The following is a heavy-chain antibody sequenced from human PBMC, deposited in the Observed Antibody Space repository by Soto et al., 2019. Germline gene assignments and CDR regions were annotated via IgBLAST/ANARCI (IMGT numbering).Heavy chain of an antibody. Sequence: EVQLVESGGGLVKPGGSLRLSCAASGFDFSSYSMNWVRQAPGKGLEWVSSINEDSSYIYYAHSLRGRFTISRDNAKESLCLQMNSLRSYDTAVYYCVRDFGWYFRSGYMDVWGDGATVTVSS. V-gene: IGHV3-21*02. J-gene: IGHJ6*03. D-gene: IGHD6-19*01. CDR2: INEDSSYI. CDR3: VRDFGWYFRSGYMDV. CDR1: GFDFSSYS.